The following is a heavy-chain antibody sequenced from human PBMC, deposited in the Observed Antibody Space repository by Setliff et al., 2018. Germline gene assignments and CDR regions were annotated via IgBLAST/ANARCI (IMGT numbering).Heavy chain of an antibody. D-gene: IGHD3-10*01. CDR1: GDSIGNYY. Sequence: SETLSLTCTVSGDSIGNYYWNWIRQPAGKGLEWIGRIYVTESTKYNPSLKSRVTLSIDTSKNQFSLKLSSVTAADAALYYCAASRAYTGAVEEWFLPKTFDFWGQGSPVTVSS. CDR2: IYVTEST. J-gene: IGHJ4*02. V-gene: IGHV4-4*07. CDR3: AASRAYTGAVEEWFLPKTFDF.